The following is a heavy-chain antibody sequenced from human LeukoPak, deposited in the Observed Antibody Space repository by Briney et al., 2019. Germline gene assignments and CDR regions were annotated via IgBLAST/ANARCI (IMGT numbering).Heavy chain of an antibody. CDR3: ARTGAIRTRIWFDP. Sequence: GASVKVSCKASGYTFTSYDINWVRQATGQGLEWMGWMNPNSGNTGYAQRFQGRVTMTTNTSISTAYMELSSLRSEDTAVYYCARTGAIRTRIWFDPWGQGTLVTVSS. D-gene: IGHD2-2*02. CDR1: GYTFTSYD. V-gene: IGHV1-8*01. CDR2: MNPNSGNT. J-gene: IGHJ5*02.